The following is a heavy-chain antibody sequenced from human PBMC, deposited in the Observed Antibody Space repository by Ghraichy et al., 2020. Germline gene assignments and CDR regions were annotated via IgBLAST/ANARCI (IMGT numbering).Heavy chain of an antibody. CDR2: INHSGST. CDR1: GGSFSGYY. D-gene: IGHD3-22*01. CDR3: ARGPTYYYDSKGRFWFDP. J-gene: IGHJ5*02. Sequence: SQTLSLTCAVYGGSFSGYYWSWIRQPPGKGLEWIGEINHSGSTNYNPSLKSRVTISVDTSKNQFSLKLSSVTAADTAVYYCARGPTYYYDSKGRFWFDPWGQGTLVTVSS. V-gene: IGHV4-34*01.